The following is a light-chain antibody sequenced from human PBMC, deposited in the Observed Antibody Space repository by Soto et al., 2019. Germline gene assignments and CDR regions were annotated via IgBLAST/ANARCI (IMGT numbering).Light chain of an antibody. CDR3: QQYGNFPYT. CDR2: GAS. J-gene: IGKJ2*01. Sequence: EIVLTQSPGTLSLSPGERATLSCRASQSVPSDWLAWYRHKPGQAPRLLIYGASSRATGVPDRVSGSGSGTDFTLTINRLEPEDCAVYYCQQYGNFPYTVCQGTKLEIK. CDR1: QSVPSDW. V-gene: IGKV3-20*01.